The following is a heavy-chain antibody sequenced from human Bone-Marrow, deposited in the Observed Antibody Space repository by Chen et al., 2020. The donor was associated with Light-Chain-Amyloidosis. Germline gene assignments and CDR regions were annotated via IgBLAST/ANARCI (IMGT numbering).Heavy chain of an antibody. CDR3: AWWRELEGSYFDS. D-gene: IGHD1-1*01. CDR2: ISSANHNP. J-gene: IGHJ4*02. Sequence: AEVKKXGASVRVCCKASNNFFATDGISWVRQAPGQRFEWMVLISSANHNPNYAQKFQDRLSMTTDTSLNTAYMXXXXXXXXDTXXXXCAWWRELEGSYFDSWGQGSLFTVSA. V-gene: IGHV1-18*01. CDR1: NNFFATDG.